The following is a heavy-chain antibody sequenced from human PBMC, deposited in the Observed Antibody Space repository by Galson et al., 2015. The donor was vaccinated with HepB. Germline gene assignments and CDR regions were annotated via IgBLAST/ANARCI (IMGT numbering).Heavy chain of an antibody. CDR2: ISASGNST. CDR3: AKGRFTYCTNDICYPEPFDY. D-gene: IGHD2-8*01. Sequence: SLRLSCAASGFTFSRYAMSWVRQAPGKGLEWVSSISASGNSTYSADSVKGRFTISRDNSKNTLYLQMNSLRAEDTAVYYCAKGRFTYCTNDICYPEPFDYWCQGTLVTVSS. CDR1: GFTFSRYA. V-gene: IGHV3-23*01. J-gene: IGHJ4*02.